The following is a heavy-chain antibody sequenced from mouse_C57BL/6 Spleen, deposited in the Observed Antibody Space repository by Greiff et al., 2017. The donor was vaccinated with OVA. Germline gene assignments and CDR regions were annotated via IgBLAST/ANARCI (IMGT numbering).Heavy chain of an antibody. D-gene: IGHD2-3*01. V-gene: IGHV1-76*01. CDR1: GYTFTDYY. Sequence: QVQLQQSGAELVRPGASVKLSCKASGYTFTDYYINWVKQRPGQGLEWIARIYPGSGNTYYNEKFKGKATLTAEKSSSTAYMQLSSLTSEDSAVYFCAKEGYDYFDVWGTGTTVTVSS. CDR3: AKEGYDYFDV. CDR2: IYPGSGNT. J-gene: IGHJ1*03.